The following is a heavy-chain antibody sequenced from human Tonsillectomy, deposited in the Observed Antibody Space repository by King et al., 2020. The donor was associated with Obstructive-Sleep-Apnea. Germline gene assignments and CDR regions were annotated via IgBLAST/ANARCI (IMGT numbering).Heavy chain of an antibody. CDR3: AREALGANWFDP. V-gene: IGHV3-48*01. J-gene: IGHJ5*02. D-gene: IGHD4/OR15-4a*01. CDR1: GFTFSRYP. CDR2: ISSGSGVF. Sequence: VQLVESGGGLVQPGESLRLSCAASGFTFSRYPFNWVRQAPGKGLEWVSYISSGSGVFFYADSVKGRFTISRDDPKSTLYLQMSGLGAEDTAVYYCAREALGANWFDPWGQGTPVTVSS.